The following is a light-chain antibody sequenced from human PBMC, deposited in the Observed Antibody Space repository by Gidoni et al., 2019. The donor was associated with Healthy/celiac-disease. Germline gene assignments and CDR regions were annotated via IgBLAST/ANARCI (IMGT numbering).Light chain of an antibody. CDR1: KVGDKY. V-gene: IGLV3-1*01. CDR3: QAWDSSTAVV. CDR2: QDS. J-gene: IGLJ2*01. Sequence: SYELTQPPSVSVSPGQTASITCSGDKVGDKYACWYQKKPGQSPVLVIYQDSKRPSGIPERFSGSNSGNTATLTISGTQAMDEADYYCQAWDSSTAVVFGGGTKLTVL.